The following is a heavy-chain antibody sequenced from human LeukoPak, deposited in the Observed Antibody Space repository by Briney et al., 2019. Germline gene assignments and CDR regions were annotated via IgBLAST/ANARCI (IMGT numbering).Heavy chain of an antibody. D-gene: IGHD6-13*01. Sequence: RESGPALVKPTQTLTLTCTFSGFSLSTRGMCVSWIRQPPGKALEWLSRIDLDDDKHYSTSLKTRLSISKDTSKNQVVLTMTNMDPVDTATYYCARIRGYRSGWYYFDYWGQGTLVTVSS. V-gene: IGHV2-70*11. CDR1: GFSLSTRGMC. J-gene: IGHJ4*02. CDR3: ARIRGYRSGWYYFDY. CDR2: IDLDDDK.